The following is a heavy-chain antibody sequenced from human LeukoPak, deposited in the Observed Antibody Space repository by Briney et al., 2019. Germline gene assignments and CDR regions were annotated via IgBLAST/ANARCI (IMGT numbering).Heavy chain of an antibody. CDR2: IRSSSSPI. CDR1: GFAFSLYN. Sequence: PGGSLRLSCAASGFAFSLYNMNWVRQAPGRGLEWVSYIRSSSSPIYYADSVKGRFTISRDNAKNSLYLQMNSLRAEDTAVYYCASGGPTRGTLDYWGQGTLVTVSS. D-gene: IGHD1-26*01. J-gene: IGHJ4*02. V-gene: IGHV3-48*01. CDR3: ASGGPTRGTLDY.